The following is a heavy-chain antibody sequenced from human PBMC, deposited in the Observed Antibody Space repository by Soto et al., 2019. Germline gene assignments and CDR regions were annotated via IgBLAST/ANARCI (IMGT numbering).Heavy chain of an antibody. CDR1: GYTFTSYA. V-gene: IGHV1-3*01. J-gene: IGHJ3*02. CDR2: INAGNGNT. D-gene: IGHD2-15*01. Sequence: ASVKVSCKASGYTFTSYAMHWVRHAPGQRLEWMGWINAGNGNTKYSQKFKGRVTITRDTSASTAYMELSSLRAEDTAVYYCARSPRYCSGGSCQPHDAFDIWGQGTMVTVSS. CDR3: ARSPRYCSGGSCQPHDAFDI.